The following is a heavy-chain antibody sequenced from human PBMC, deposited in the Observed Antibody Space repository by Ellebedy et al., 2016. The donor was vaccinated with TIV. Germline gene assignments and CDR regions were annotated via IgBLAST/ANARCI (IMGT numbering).Heavy chain of an antibody. D-gene: IGHD4-17*01. J-gene: IGHJ4*02. CDR2: IYYSGST. Sequence: MPLETLSLTCTVSGGSISSYYWSRIRQPPGKGLEWIGYIYYSGSTNYNPSLKSRVTISVDTSKNQFSLKLSSVTAADTAVYYCARGTLNYGIDYWGQGTLVTVSS. CDR1: GGSISSYY. CDR3: ARGTLNYGIDY. V-gene: IGHV4-59*01.